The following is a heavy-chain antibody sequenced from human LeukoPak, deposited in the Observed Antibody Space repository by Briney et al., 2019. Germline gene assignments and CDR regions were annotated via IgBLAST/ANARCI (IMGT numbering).Heavy chain of an antibody. CDR2: IYYSGST. CDR1: GGSISSYY. J-gene: IGHJ3*02. D-gene: IGHD2-2*01. CDR3: ASHCSSTSCGAFDI. Sequence: SETLSLTCTVSGGSISSYYWSWIRQPPGKGLEWIGYIYYSGSTNHNPSLKSRVTISVDTSKNQFSLKLSSVTAADTAVYYCASHCSSTSCGAFDIWGQGTMVTVSS. V-gene: IGHV4-59*01.